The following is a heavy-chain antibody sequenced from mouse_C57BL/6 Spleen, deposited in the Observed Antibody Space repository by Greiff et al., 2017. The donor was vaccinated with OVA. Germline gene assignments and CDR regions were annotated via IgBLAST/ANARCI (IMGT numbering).Heavy chain of an antibody. CDR3: ARDGDYDDDYAMDY. CDR1: GYSITSGYY. J-gene: IGHJ4*01. D-gene: IGHD2-4*01. CDR2: ISYDGSN. Sequence: EVKLQESGPGLVKPSQSLSLTCSVTGYSITSGYYWNWIRQFPGNQLEWMGYISYDGSNNYNPSLKNRISITRDTSKNQFYLKLNSVTTEDTATYYCARDGDYDDDYAMDYWGQGTSVTVSS. V-gene: IGHV3-6*01.